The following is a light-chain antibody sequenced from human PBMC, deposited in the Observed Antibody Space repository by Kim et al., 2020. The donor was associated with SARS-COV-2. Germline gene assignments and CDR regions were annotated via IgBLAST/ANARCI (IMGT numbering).Light chain of an antibody. CDR1: QSISTY. V-gene: IGKV1-39*01. J-gene: IGKJ1*01. Sequence: DIQMTQSPSPLSASVGDRVTITCRASQSISTYLNWYQQKPGKAPKVLIYVASSLQSGVPSRFSGTGSGTDFTLTITSLQPEDFATYYSQHTYTPPWTFGQGTTVDIK. CDR3: QHTYTPPWT. CDR2: VAS.